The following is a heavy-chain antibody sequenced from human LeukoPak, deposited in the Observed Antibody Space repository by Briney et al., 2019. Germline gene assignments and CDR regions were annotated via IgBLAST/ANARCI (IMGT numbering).Heavy chain of an antibody. CDR2: VIPIFGTA. V-gene: IGHV1-69*05. D-gene: IGHD2-2*01. CDR3: AREDRYCSSTSCSEKYYYYMDV. Sequence: GASVKVCCKASGGTFSSYAIIWVRQAPGQGLEWMGGVIPIFGTANYAQKFQGRVTITTDEVTSTDYMELSSLRSEDTAVYYCAREDRYCSSTSCSEKYYYYMDVWGKGTTVTVSS. J-gene: IGHJ6*03. CDR1: GGTFSSYA.